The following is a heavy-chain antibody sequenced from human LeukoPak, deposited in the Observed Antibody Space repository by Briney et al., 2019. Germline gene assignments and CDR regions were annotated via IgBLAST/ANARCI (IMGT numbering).Heavy chain of an antibody. D-gene: IGHD1-26*01. CDR2: ISAYNGDT. Sequence: ASVKVSCKASGYTFSNYGISWVRQAPGQGLEWMGWISAYNGDTNYAQKLQGRVTMTTDTSTSTAYMELRGLRSDDTAVYYCARDRYSHYYYGMDVWGQGTTVTVSS. J-gene: IGHJ6*02. V-gene: IGHV1-18*01. CDR1: GYTFSNYG. CDR3: ARDRYSHYYYGMDV.